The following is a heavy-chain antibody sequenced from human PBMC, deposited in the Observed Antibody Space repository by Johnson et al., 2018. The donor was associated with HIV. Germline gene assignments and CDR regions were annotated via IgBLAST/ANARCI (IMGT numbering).Heavy chain of an antibody. D-gene: IGHD2-8*01. V-gene: IGHV3-NL1*01. CDR3: ARDGKAGYCTNGVCYNDAYDI. J-gene: IGHJ3*02. CDR2: IYSGGST. Sequence: QVQLVESGGGVVQPGRSLRLSCVASGFPFSSYAMHWVRQAPGTGLEWVSVIYSGGSTYYADSVKGRFTISRHNSKRTLNLQMNSLRAEDTAIYYCARDGKAGYCTNGVCYNDAYDIWGQGVMVTVSS. CDR1: GFPFSSYA.